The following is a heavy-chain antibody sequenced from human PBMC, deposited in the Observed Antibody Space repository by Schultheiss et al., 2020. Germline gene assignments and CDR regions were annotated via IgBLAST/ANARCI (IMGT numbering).Heavy chain of an antibody. Sequence: SETLSLTCAVSGGSISSSNWWSWVRQHPGKGLEWIGYIYYSGSTYYNPSLKSRLTISVDTSKNQFSLKLTSVTAADTAVYYCARDGDGYNGFDYWGQGTLVTGSA. CDR1: GGSISSSNW. J-gene: IGHJ4*02. CDR3: ARDGDGYNGFDY. CDR2: IYYSGST. D-gene: IGHD5-24*01. V-gene: IGHV4-31*11.